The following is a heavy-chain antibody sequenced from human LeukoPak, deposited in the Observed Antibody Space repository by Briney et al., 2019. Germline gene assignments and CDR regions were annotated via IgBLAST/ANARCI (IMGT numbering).Heavy chain of an antibody. J-gene: IGHJ3*02. CDR1: GLIFSNAW. CDR3: TRVRATTAGAFDI. Sequence: GGSLRLSCVGSGLIFSNAWMSWVRQAPGKGLEWDGRIKSRVDGGTTDYAAPVKDRFTISRDDAKSTLYLQMNTLKAEDTAVYYCTRVRATTAGAFDIWGQGTMVTVSS. V-gene: IGHV3-15*01. D-gene: IGHD1-26*01. CDR2: IKSRVDGGTT.